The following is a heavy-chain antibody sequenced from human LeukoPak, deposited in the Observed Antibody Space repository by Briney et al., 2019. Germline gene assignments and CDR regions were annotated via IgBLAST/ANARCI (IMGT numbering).Heavy chain of an antibody. J-gene: IGHJ4*02. V-gene: IGHV3-66*02. D-gene: IGHD3-22*01. CDR3: ARDSSGYYLSIDY. Sequence: GGSLRLSCAASGFTVSSNYMGWVRQAPGKGLEWVSVIYSGGSTYYADSVKGRFTISRDNSKNTLYLQMNSLRAEDTAVYYCARDSSGYYLSIDYWGQGTLVTVSS. CDR1: GFTVSSNY. CDR2: IYSGGST.